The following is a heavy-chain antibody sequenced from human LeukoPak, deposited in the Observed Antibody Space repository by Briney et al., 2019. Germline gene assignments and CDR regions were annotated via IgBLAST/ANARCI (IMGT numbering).Heavy chain of an antibody. V-gene: IGHV3-43*02. J-gene: IGHJ4*02. Sequence: GGSLRLSCAASGFTFEDYALHWVRQAPGKGLEWVSLISGDGATTFYGDSVKGRFTISRDNSKNSLYLQMNSLRPEDSAFYYCTKDATTYTYVEFDYWGQGTLVTVSS. CDR2: ISGDGATT. CDR1: GFTFEDYA. CDR3: TKDATTYTYVEFDY. D-gene: IGHD5-18*01.